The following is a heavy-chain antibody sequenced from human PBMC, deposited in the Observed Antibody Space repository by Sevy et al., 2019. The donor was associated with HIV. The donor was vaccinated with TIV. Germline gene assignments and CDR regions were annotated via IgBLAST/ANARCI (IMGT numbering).Heavy chain of an antibody. CDR2: ISYDGSNK. CDR1: GFTFSSYG. Sequence: GGSLRLSCAASGFTFSSYGMHWVRQAPGKGLEWVAVISYDGSNKYYADSVKGRFTISRDNSKNTLYLQMNSLRAEDTAVYYCARAYSSSWYVGAFDYWGQGTLVTVS. J-gene: IGHJ4*02. CDR3: ARAYSSSWYVGAFDY. V-gene: IGHV3-30*03. D-gene: IGHD6-13*01.